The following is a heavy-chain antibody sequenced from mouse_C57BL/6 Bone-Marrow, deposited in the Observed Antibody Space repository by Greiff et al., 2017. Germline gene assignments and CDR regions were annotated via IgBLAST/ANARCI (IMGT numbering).Heavy chain of an antibody. CDR2: IHPNSGST. D-gene: IGHD2-1*01. CDR3: ARHRGNYLYAMDY. J-gene: IGHJ4*01. V-gene: IGHV1-64*01. CDR1: GYTFTSYW. Sequence: QVQLQQPGAELVKPGASVKLSCKASGYTFTSYWMHWVKQRPGQGLEWIGMIHPNSGSTNYNEKFKSKATLTVDKSSSTAYMQLSSLTSEDSAVYYCARHRGNYLYAMDYGGQGTSVTVSS.